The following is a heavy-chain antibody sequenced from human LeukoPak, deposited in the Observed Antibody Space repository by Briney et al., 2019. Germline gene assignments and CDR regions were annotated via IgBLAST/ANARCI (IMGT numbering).Heavy chain of an antibody. D-gene: IGHD3-3*01. CDR1: GFTFSSNG. CDR3: AKGLSSSGWYADL. V-gene: IGHV3-23*01. Sequence: GGSLRLSCAASGFTFSSNGMSWVRQAPGKGLEWASGISGSGGSTYYADSMKGRFTISRDNFKNTLYLQMHSLRAEDTAVYYCAKGLSSSGWYADLWGRGTLVTVSS. J-gene: IGHJ2*01. CDR2: ISGSGGST.